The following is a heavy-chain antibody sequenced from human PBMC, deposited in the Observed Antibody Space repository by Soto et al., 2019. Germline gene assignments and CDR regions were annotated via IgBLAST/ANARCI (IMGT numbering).Heavy chain of an antibody. CDR1: GFSLNTGGLA. Sequence: QITLKESGPTLVKPTQTLTLTCTFSGFSLNTGGLAVGWIRQPPGKALEWLALIYWENDKRYSPSLRTRLTITNDTSKNQVVLTMTNMDPVDAATYYCVHSRCGGDCLQSYSSHYYYGMDVWGQGTTVTVSS. J-gene: IGHJ6*02. V-gene: IGHV2-5*02. CDR2: IYWENDK. D-gene: IGHD2-21*02. CDR3: VHSRCGGDCLQSYSSHYYYGMDV.